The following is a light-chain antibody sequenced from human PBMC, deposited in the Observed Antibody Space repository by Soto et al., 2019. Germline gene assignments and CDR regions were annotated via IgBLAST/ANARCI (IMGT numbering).Light chain of an antibody. J-gene: IGKJ1*01. Sequence: EIVLTQSPGTLSLSPGERATLSCRASQSVSSSYLAWYQQKPGQAPRLLIYGASSRATGIPDRFSGSGSGTDFTLTISRLETEDFAVYYCQQYGPTNTFGQGTKV. CDR1: QSVSSSY. CDR2: GAS. CDR3: QQYGPTNT. V-gene: IGKV3-20*01.